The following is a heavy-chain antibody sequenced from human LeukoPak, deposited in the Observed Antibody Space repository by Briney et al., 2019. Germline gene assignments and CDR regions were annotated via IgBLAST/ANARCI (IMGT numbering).Heavy chain of an antibody. Sequence: LTGRSLRLSCAASGFTFSTYVIHWVRQAPGKGLEWVALIWHDGSNKYYGDSVKGRFTISRDNSPNTLHLQINSLRAEDTAVYYCAKDTRDYSGPGSFYAPLPYWGQGTLATVSS. CDR1: GFTFSTYV. J-gene: IGHJ4*02. CDR3: AKDTRDYSGPGSFYAPLPY. V-gene: IGHV3-33*06. D-gene: IGHD3-10*01. CDR2: IWHDGSNK.